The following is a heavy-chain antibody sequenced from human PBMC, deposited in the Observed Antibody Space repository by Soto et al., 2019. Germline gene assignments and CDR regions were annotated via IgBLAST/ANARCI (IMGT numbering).Heavy chain of an antibody. D-gene: IGHD2-15*01. J-gene: IGHJ4*02. CDR2: IYPGDSDT. Sequence: LKISCKGSGYRFTSYWVGWVRQMPGKGLEWMGIIYPGDSDTRYSPSFQGQVTISADRSISTAYLQWSSLKASDTAMYYCAGPYCSGGSCYSVIGYWGQGTLVTVSS. CDR3: AGPYCSGGSCYSVIGY. CDR1: GYRFTSYW. V-gene: IGHV5-51*01.